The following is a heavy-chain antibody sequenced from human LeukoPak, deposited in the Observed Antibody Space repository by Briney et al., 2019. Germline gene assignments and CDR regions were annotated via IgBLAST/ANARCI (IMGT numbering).Heavy chain of an antibody. CDR1: GGAISSSSYY. V-gene: IGHV4-39*01. CDR3: ARHLYYYDSSGYFVDY. Sequence: PSETLSLTCTVSGGAISSSSYYWGWIRQPPGKGLEWIGGIYYSGSTYYNPSLKSRVTISVDTSKNQFSLRLSSVTAADTAVYYCARHLYYYDSSGYFVDYWGQGTLVTVSS. D-gene: IGHD3-22*01. J-gene: IGHJ4*02. CDR2: IYYSGST.